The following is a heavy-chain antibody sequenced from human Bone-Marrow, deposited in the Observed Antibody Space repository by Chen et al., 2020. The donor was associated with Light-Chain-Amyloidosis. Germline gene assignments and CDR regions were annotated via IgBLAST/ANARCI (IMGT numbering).Heavy chain of an antibody. CDR1: GFTFNTYA. Sequence: LESGGGLIQPGGSLRLSCAASGFTFNTYALSWVRQAPGKGLEWVSYISSSSSTIYYADSVKGRFTISRDNAKNSLYLQMNSLRAEDTAVYYCAGSWRELLVSPYYYMDVWGKGTTVTVSS. CDR3: AGSWRELLVSPYYYMDV. J-gene: IGHJ6*03. V-gene: IGHV3-48*01. D-gene: IGHD1-26*01. CDR2: ISSSSSTI.